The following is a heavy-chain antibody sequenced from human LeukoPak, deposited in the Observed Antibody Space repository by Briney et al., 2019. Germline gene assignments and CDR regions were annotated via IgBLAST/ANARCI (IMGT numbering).Heavy chain of an antibody. CDR2: ISSSGTYV. CDR1: GFTFIISS. V-gene: IGHV3-21*01. D-gene: IGHD6-19*01. Sequence: RPGGSLRLSCAPYGFTFIISSMNWARQAPGKGLEWVSSISSSGTYVYYADSVKGRFTISRDNAKNSLSLQMNSLRADNAAVYYCARAISIVVAGDLPDCFDIWGQGTMVTVSS. CDR3: ARAISIVVAGDLPDCFDI. J-gene: IGHJ3*02.